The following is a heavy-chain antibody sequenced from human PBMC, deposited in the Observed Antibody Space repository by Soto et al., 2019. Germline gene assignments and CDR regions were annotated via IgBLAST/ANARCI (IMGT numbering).Heavy chain of an antibody. J-gene: IGHJ6*02. CDR2: INHSGST. CDR3: ARGIGVVIRYYYYYGMDV. V-gene: IGHV4-34*01. CDR1: GGSFSGYY. Sequence: SETLSLTCAVYGGSFSGYYWSWIRQPPGKGLEWIGDINHSGSTNYNPSLKSRVTISVDTSKNQFSLKLGSVTVADTAVYYCARGIGVVIRYYYYYGMDVWGQGTAVTVSS. D-gene: IGHD3-3*01.